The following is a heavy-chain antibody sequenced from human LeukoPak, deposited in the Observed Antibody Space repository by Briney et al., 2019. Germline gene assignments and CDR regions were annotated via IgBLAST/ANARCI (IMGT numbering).Heavy chain of an antibody. CDR3: AREGYYDSSGSIDY. J-gene: IGHJ4*02. V-gene: IGHV3-74*01. Sequence: GGSLRLSCAASGFTFSSYWTHWVRQAPGKGLVWVSRINSDGSSTSYADSVKGRFTISRDNAKNTLYLQMNSLRAEDTAVYYCAREGYYDSSGSIDYWGQGTLVTVSS. CDR2: INSDGSST. D-gene: IGHD3-22*01. CDR1: GFTFSSYW.